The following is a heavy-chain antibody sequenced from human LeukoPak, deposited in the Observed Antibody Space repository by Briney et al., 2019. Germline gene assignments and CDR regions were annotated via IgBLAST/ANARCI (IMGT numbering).Heavy chain of an antibody. J-gene: IGHJ6*02. V-gene: IGHV3-21*01. CDR1: GFTFSSYS. D-gene: IGHD3-3*01. CDR2: ISSSSSYI. Sequence: PGGSLRLSCAASGFTFSSYSMNWVRQAPGKGLEWVSSISSSSSYIYYADSVKGRFTISRDNAKNSLYLQMNSLRAEDTAVYYRARYNFWSASRYGMDVWGQGTTVTVSS. CDR3: ARYNFWSASRYGMDV.